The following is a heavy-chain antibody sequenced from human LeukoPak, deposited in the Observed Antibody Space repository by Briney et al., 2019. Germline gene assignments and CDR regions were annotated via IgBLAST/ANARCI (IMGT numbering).Heavy chain of an antibody. V-gene: IGHV3-30*18. D-gene: IGHD3-22*01. Sequence: GRSLRLSCAASGFTFSSYGMHWVRQAPGKGLEWVAVISYDGSNKYYADSVKGRFTISIDNSKNTLYLQMNSLRAEDTAVYYCAKDLELLRRITMRGQGTLVTVSS. CDR3: AKDLELLRRITM. CDR2: ISYDGSNK. J-gene: IGHJ4*02. CDR1: GFTFSSYG.